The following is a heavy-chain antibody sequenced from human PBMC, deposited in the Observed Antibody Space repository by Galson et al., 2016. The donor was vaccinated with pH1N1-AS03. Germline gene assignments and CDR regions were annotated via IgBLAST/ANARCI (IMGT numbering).Heavy chain of an antibody. V-gene: IGHV1-69*13. CDR2: IIPVFGTT. CDR1: GGSFSTYA. CDR3: AKGNYQLLNYYYYMDV. Sequence: SVKVSCKASGGSFSTYAITWVRQAPGQGLEWMGGIIPVFGTTSFAQKFQDRVSITADESTSTVFMELSSLRSEDTAVYYCAKGNYQLLNYYYYMDVWGKGTTVTVSS. D-gene: IGHD2-2*01. J-gene: IGHJ6*03.